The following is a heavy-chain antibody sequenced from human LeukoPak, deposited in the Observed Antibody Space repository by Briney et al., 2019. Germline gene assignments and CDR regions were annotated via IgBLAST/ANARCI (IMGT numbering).Heavy chain of an antibody. CDR1: GYTFTSYA. J-gene: IGHJ4*02. D-gene: IGHD3-9*01. CDR3: ARDYDISTFDY. Sequence: ASVKVSCKASGYTFTSYAMHWVRQAPGQRLEGLGWINAGNGNTKYSQKFQGRVTITRDTSASTAYMELSSLRSEDTAVYYCARDYDISTFDYWGQGTLVTVSS. V-gene: IGHV1-3*01. CDR2: INAGNGNT.